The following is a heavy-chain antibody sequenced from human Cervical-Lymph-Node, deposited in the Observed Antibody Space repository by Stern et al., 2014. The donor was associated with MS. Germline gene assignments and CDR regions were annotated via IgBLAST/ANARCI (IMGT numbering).Heavy chain of an antibody. Sequence: EVQLVESGGGLVKPGGSLRLSCAASGFTFSYAWMSWVRQAPGKGLQWVGRIKSKTDGGETEYAEPVKGRFTISRDDSKNTLYLEMNSLKTEDTAVYYCTRLNYFDSSGYAYYYYGMDVWGQGTTVTVSS. CDR3: TRLNYFDSSGYAYYYYGMDV. D-gene: IGHD3-22*01. CDR2: IKSKTDGGET. V-gene: IGHV3-15*01. J-gene: IGHJ6*02. CDR1: GFTFSYAW.